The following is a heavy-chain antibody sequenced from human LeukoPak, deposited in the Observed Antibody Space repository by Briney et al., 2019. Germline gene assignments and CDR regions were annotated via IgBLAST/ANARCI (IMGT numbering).Heavy chain of an antibody. Sequence: PGGSLRLSCAASGFTFSSYAMSWVRQAPGKGLEWVSAISGSGDSTYYGDSVKGRFTISRDNSKNTLYLQMNSLRAEDTAVYYCASIDWGSGSFDYWGQGTLVTVSS. J-gene: IGHJ4*02. CDR1: GFTFSSYA. D-gene: IGHD7-27*01. CDR2: ISGSGDST. V-gene: IGHV3-23*01. CDR3: ASIDWGSGSFDY.